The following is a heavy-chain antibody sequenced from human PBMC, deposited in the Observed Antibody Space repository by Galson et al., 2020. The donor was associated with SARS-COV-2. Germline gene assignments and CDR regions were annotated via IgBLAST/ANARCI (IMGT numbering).Heavy chain of an antibody. CDR3: ASSRWLSTFDM. Sequence: ASVKVSCKVSGYTLSEVSMHWVRQTPGKGLEWMAGFDPEDGEPIYGQHFRGRVTLTEGTYADTAYMELRGLRSGDTAVYYCASSRWLSTFDMWGQGTMVTVSS. D-gene: IGHD2-2*01. CDR1: GYTLSEVS. J-gene: IGHJ3*02. CDR2: FDPEDGEP. V-gene: IGHV1-24*01.